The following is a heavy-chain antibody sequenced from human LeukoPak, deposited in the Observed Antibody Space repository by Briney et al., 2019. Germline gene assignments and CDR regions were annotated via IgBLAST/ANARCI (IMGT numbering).Heavy chain of an antibody. CDR3: AKDGRSSSWSPPYWYFDL. CDR1: GFTFSSYA. V-gene: IGHV3-23*01. D-gene: IGHD6-13*01. Sequence: GGSLRLSCAASGFTFSSYAMSWVRQAPGKGVEWVSVNSGSGGSTYYADSVKGRFTISRDNSKNTLYLQMNSLRAEDTAVYYCAKDGRSSSWSPPYWYFDLWGRGTLVTVSS. CDR2: NSGSGGST. J-gene: IGHJ2*01.